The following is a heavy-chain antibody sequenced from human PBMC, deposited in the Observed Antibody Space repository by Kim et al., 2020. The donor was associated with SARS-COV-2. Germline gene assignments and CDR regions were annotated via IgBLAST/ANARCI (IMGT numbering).Heavy chain of an antibody. D-gene: IGHD6-25*01. J-gene: IGHJ4*02. Sequence: ASVKVSCKASGYTLTGYYIHWVRQAPGQGLEWMGRINANSGGTTYAQKFQGRVTMTRDTSISTANMELTRLSSDDTALYYCATTVLTRGYSTGIDFWGQG. V-gene: IGHV1-2*06. CDR2: INANSGGT. CDR1: GYTLTGYY. CDR3: ATTVLTRGYSTGIDF.